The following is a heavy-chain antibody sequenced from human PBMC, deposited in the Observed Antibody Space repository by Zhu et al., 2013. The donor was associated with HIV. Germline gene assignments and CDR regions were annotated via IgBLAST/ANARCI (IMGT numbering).Heavy chain of an antibody. J-gene: IGHJ3*02. Sequence: QVQLVQSGAEVKKPGSSVKVSCKASGGTFSSYAISWVRQAPGQGLEWMGGIIPIFGTANYAQKFQGRVTITADESTSTAYMELSSLRSEDTAVYYCAREGGSSSSLGYSSSWWLDAFDIWGQGDNGHRLF. D-gene: IGHD6-13*01. CDR1: GGTFSSYA. CDR3: AREGGSSSSLGYSSSWWLDAFDI. V-gene: IGHV1-69*01. CDR2: IIPIFGTA.